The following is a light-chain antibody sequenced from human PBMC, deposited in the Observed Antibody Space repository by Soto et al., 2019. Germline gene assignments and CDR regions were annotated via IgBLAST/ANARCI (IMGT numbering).Light chain of an antibody. V-gene: IGKV3-15*01. CDR1: QSVSSN. J-gene: IGKJ4*01. CDR3: QQYNDWPPLT. CDR2: DAS. Sequence: EIVMTQAPATRSVSAGERATLSCRASQSVSSNLAWYQQKPGQAPRLLIYDASTRATGIPARFSGSGSGTDFTLTISSLQSEDFAVYYCQQYNDWPPLTFGGGTKVEIK.